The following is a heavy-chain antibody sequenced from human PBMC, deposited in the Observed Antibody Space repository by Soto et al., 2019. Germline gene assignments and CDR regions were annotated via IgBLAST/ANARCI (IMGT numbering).Heavy chain of an antibody. J-gene: IGHJ3*02. D-gene: IGHD3-22*01. Sequence: ASVKVSGKVSGYSLTELSMHWVRQAPGKGLEWMGGFDPEDGETISAQKFQGSFTMTEDTSTDTAYMELSSLRSEDTAVYYCATRARNSRTIVVATDVFDIWGQGTMVTVSS. CDR3: ATRARNSRTIVVATDVFDI. CDR1: GYSLTELS. CDR2: FDPEDGET. V-gene: IGHV1-24*01.